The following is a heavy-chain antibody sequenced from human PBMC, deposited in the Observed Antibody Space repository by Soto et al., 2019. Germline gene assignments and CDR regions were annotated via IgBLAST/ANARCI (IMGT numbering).Heavy chain of an antibody. J-gene: IGHJ6*02. Sequence: ALSLPWTVSGCSLSSARYYWRWLRPHRGKGLEWIGCIYYSGSTHDHPAPKRRVKITRSPSKNQFSLRLSSVTAADTAVYYCARGPLAGSYYYYCMDVWGQGNTVTVSS. CDR3: ARGPLAGSYYYYCMDV. CDR2: IYYSGST. CDR1: GCSLSSARYY. V-gene: IGHV4-31*10. D-gene: IGHD2-15*01.